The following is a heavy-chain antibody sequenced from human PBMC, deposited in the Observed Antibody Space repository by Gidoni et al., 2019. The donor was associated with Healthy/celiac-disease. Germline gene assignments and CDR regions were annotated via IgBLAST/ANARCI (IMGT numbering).Heavy chain of an antibody. J-gene: IGHJ3*02. CDR3: ARIERWLLLFGFDI. CDR1: GGTFSSYA. Sequence: VQLGQSGAEVKKPGSSVKVACKASGGTFSSYAISWVRQAPGQGLEWMGGIIPIFGTANYAQKFQGRVTITADKSTSTAYMELSSLRSEDTAVYYCARIERWLLLFGFDIWGQGTMVTVSS. D-gene: IGHD3-22*01. CDR2: IIPIFGTA. V-gene: IGHV1-69*06.